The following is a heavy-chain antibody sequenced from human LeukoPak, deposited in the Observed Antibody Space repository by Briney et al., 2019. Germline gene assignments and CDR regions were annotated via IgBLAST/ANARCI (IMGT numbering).Heavy chain of an antibody. CDR3: ASSIKYSATYYYYHMDV. CDR1: GYTFTNYY. V-gene: IGHV1-46*01. Sequence: ASVKVSCKASGYTFTNYYMHWVRQAPGQGLEWMGIINPSGDSTSYAQKFQGRVTMTRDTPTSTVYMELSSRTSEDTAVYYCASSIKYSATYYYYHMDVWGQGTTVTVSS. CDR2: INPSGDST. D-gene: IGHD1-26*01. J-gene: IGHJ6*02.